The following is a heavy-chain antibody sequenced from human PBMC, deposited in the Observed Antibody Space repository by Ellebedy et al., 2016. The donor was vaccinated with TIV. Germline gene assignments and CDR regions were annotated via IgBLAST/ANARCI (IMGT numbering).Heavy chain of an antibody. D-gene: IGHD6-13*01. CDR3: ALFLGIAAPNDAFDI. Sequence: AASVKVSCKVSGYTLTELSMHWVRQAPGEGLEWVGGFDPADGETIYAQNFQGRVTLTEDTSTDTAYMELSSLRSQDTAVYYCALFLGIAAPNDAFDIWGQGTMVTVSS. V-gene: IGHV1-24*01. CDR2: FDPADGET. J-gene: IGHJ3*02. CDR1: GYTLTELS.